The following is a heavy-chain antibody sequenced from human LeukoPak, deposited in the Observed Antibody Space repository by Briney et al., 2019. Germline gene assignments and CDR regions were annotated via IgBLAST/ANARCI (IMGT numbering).Heavy chain of an antibody. Sequence: GGSLRLSCAASGFTFSSYWMHWVRQAPGKGLVWVSRINTDGSSTSYADSVKGRFTISRDNAKNTLYLQMNSLRAEDTAVYYCARGKYYYGRSGLVDYWGQGALVTVSS. D-gene: IGHD3-22*01. CDR2: INTDGSST. V-gene: IGHV3-74*01. CDR3: ARGKYYYGRSGLVDY. J-gene: IGHJ4*02. CDR1: GFTFSSYW.